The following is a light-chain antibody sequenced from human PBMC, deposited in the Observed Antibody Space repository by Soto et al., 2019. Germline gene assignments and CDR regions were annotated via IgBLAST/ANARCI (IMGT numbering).Light chain of an antibody. V-gene: IGLV2-14*03. CDR1: SSDVGGYNY. CDR2: DVT. CDR3: SSYTSLSTPYV. Sequence: QPASVSGSPGQSITISCTGTSSDVGGYNYVAWYQQHPGRAPKLIIYDVTNRPSGVSDRFSGSKSGNTASLTISGLQADDEADYHCSSYTSLSTPYVFGTGTKVTVL. J-gene: IGLJ1*01.